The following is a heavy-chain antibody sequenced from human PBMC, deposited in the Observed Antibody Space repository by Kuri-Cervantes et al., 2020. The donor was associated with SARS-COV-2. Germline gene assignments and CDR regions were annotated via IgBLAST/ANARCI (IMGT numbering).Heavy chain of an antibody. CDR2: ISSNSSYI. CDR1: GFTFSSYS. D-gene: IGHD3-16*01. CDR3: ARGNYVMYSRWPTAPSDY. V-gene: IGHV3-21*01. J-gene: IGHJ4*02. Sequence: LSLTCAASGFTFSSYSMNWVRQAPGKGLEWVSSISSNSSYISYADSMKGRFTISRDNAKNSLYLQMNSLRAEDTAVYYCARGNYVMYSRWPTAPSDYWGQGNLVTVYS.